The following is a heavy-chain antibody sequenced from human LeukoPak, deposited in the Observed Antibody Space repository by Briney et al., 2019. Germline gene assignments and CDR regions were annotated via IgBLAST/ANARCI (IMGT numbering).Heavy chain of an antibody. CDR1: GFTFSTYT. V-gene: IGHV3-21*01. CDR3: VREGYYFDSSGLPGPYLQS. Sequence: GGSLRLSCSTSGFTFSTYTMTWVRQAPGKGLEWVSSVTDSGTDIYYADSVKGRFTISRDNAKNSLSLQMTSLSAEDTAVYYCVREGYYFDSSGLPGPYLQSWCQGTLVTVSS. CDR2: VTDSGTDI. J-gene: IGHJ5*02. D-gene: IGHD3-22*01.